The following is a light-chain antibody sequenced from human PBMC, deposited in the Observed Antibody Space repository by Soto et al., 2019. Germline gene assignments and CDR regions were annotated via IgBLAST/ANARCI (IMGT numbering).Light chain of an antibody. J-gene: IGKJ1*01. CDR2: AAS. V-gene: IGKV1-39*01. CDR3: QQNHGT. CDR1: QNIGNY. Sequence: DIQMTQSPSSLSAFVGDSVTITCRASQNIGNYLNWYQQKPGTAPKILISAASNLRSGVPSRFSGSGSGTYFTLTISSLQSEDFANYYGQQNHGTFGQGTKVDI.